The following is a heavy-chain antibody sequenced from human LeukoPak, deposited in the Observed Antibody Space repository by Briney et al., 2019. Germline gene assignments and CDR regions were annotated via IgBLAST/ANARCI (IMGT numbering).Heavy chain of an antibody. D-gene: IGHD2-15*01. Sequence: GGSLRLSCAASGFTFSNYWMNWVRQTPGKGLEWVANINQDGSEKYYVDSVKGRFTISRDNAKNSLYLQINGLRVEDTAMYYCARDRSAYYWGQGTLVTVSS. CDR1: GFTFSNYW. CDR3: ARDRSAYY. V-gene: IGHV3-7*01. CDR2: INQDGSEK. J-gene: IGHJ4*02.